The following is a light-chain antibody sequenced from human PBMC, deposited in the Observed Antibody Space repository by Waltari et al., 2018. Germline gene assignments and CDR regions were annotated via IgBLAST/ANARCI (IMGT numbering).Light chain of an antibody. CDR1: NSDVGGYNY. CDR3: SSYAGSSVA. J-gene: IGLJ2*01. CDR2: DVT. V-gene: IGLV2-11*01. Sequence: QSALTQPRSVSGSPGQSVTIPCSGSNSDVGGYNYFSWYQQHPGKAPKLMISDVTKRPSGVPDRFSGSKSGNTASLTISGLKAEDEADYYCSSYAGSSVAFGGGTKLTVL.